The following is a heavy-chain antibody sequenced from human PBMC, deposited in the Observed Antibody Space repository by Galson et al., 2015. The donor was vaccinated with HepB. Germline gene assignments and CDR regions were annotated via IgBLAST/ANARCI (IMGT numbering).Heavy chain of an antibody. Sequence: ETLSLTCTVSGASISSYYWTWIRQPPGKGLEWIGYIYHSGYTKYNPSLKRQVTISMDTSNNQFSLRLTFVTAADTAVYYCARNQYSSSPHFHYWGQGTLLTVSS. CDR3: ARNQYSSSPHFHY. D-gene: IGHD6-6*01. V-gene: IGHV4-59*01. CDR1: GASISSYY. J-gene: IGHJ4*02. CDR2: IYHSGYT.